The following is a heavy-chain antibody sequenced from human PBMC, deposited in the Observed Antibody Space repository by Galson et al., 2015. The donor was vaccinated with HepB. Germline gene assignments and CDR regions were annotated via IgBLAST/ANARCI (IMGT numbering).Heavy chain of an antibody. CDR2: INSGSTSI. CDR3: ARGGGSFGY. CDR1: GFSFSDSA. D-gene: IGHD1-26*01. J-gene: IGHJ4*02. Sequence: SLRLSCAASGFSFSDSAMNRVRQAPGKGLEWVSSINSGSTSIHYADSLRGRVTISRDNTKNSLYLQMNSLQVEDTAVYYCARGGGSFGYWGQGTLVTVSS. V-gene: IGHV3-21*06.